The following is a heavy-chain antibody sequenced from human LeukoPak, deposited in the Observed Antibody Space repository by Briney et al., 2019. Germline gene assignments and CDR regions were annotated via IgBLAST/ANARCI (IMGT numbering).Heavy chain of an antibody. V-gene: IGHV3-7*01. J-gene: IGHJ5*01. CDR2: IKEEGRRQ. D-gene: IGHD5-24*01. CDR1: GFTFSPYW. CDR3: ARDGGGYDS. Sequence: GGSLRLSCAASGFTFSPYWMSWVRQTPGKGLEWVAKIKEEGRRQYYVDSVKGRFTISRDNAKNSLYLQMNSLRVEDTAVYYCARDGGGYDSWGQGTLVTVSS.